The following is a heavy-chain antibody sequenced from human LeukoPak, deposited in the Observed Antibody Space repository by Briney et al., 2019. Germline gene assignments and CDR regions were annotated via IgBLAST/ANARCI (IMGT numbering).Heavy chain of an antibody. CDR3: ARPPHLPSYYVDYSRFDI. CDR2: IYYSGST. D-gene: IGHD4-17*01. CDR1: GGSISSSSYY. V-gene: IGHV4-39*01. J-gene: IGHJ3*02. Sequence: PSETLSVTCAVPGGSISSSSYYWGWIRQPPGKGLEWIGSIYYSGSTYYNPSLKSRVTISVDTSKNQFSLNVNSVTAADTAVYYCARPPHLPSYYVDYSRFDIWGQGIKVIVSS.